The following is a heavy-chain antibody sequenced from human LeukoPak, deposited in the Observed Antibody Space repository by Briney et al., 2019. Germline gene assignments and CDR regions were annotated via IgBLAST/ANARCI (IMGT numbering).Heavy chain of an antibody. D-gene: IGHD6-19*01. CDR2: IYTSGST. J-gene: IGHJ4*02. CDR3: ARYTVARRYFDY. Sequence: SETLSLTCTLSGGSISSDTYYWTWIRQPAVKGLEWIGRIYTSGSTNYNPSLKSRVTISVDTSKNQFSLKLSSVTAADTAVYYCARYTVARRYFDYWGQGTLVTVSS. V-gene: IGHV4-61*02. CDR1: GGSISSDTYY.